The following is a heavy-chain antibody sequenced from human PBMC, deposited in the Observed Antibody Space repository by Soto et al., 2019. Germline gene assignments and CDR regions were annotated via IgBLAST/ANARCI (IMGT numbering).Heavy chain of an antibody. V-gene: IGHV1-69*13. CDR1: GGTFSSYA. CDR2: IIPIFGTA. J-gene: IGHJ4*02. Sequence: SVKVSCKASGGTFSSYAISWLRQAPGQGLEWMGGIIPIFGTASYAQQFQGRVTITADESTSTAYMELSSLRSEDTAVYYCARDGVAGSRDYWGQGTLVTVSS. D-gene: IGHD6-19*01. CDR3: ARDGVAGSRDY.